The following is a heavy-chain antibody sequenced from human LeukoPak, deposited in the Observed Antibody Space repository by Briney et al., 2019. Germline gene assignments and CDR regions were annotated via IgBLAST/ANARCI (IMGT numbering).Heavy chain of an antibody. V-gene: IGHV1-2*02. CDR3: ARDPVAGTWAGYYYYMDV. Sequence: ASVKVSCKASGYTFTTYYMHWLRQAPGQGLEWMGWINPNNGGTKYAQNFQGRVTMTRDTSISTAYMELDRLRFDDTAVYYCARDPVAGTWAGYYYYMDVWGKGTTVTVSS. CDR2: INPNNGGT. D-gene: IGHD6-19*01. J-gene: IGHJ6*03. CDR1: GYTFTTYY.